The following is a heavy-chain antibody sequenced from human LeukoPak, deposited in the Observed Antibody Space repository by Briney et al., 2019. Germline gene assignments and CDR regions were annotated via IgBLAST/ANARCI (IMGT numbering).Heavy chain of an antibody. J-gene: IGHJ4*02. D-gene: IGHD1-1*01. CDR1: GFTFSSYA. CDR2: ITGTSAGT. Sequence: GGSLRLSCAASGFTFSSYAISWFRQAPGKGLEWVSSITGTSAGTYYTYSGKGRFTISRDNSKNTMYLQMNSLSAEDTAVYFCARDRLERPLSFDYWGQGTLVTVSS. CDR3: ARDRLERPLSFDY. V-gene: IGHV3-23*01.